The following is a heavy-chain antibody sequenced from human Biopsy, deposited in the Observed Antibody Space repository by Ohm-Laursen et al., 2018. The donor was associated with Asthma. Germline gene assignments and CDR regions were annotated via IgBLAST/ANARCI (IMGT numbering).Heavy chain of an antibody. V-gene: IGHV3-7*01. CDR2: IKHDGSEK. CDR1: GFTFGDYW. CDR3: ARTFHFWSPYHAEHYQL. D-gene: IGHD3-3*02. J-gene: IGHJ1*01. Sequence: GSLRLSCAASGFTFGDYWMSWVRQVPGKGLEWVANIKHDGSEKNHVDSLKGRFTISRDNAKNSLYLQMNSLRAEETAVYYCARTFHFWSPYHAEHYQLWGQGTLVTVSS.